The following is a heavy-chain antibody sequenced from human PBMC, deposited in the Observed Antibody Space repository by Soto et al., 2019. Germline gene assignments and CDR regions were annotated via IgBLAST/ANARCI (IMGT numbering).Heavy chain of an antibody. V-gene: IGHV4-59*11. CDR2: IYYNGHT. CDR3: TRANWYSEY. J-gene: IGHJ4*02. Sequence: QVQLQESGPGLVKPSETLSLTCSVSGGSISNHYWSWIRQPPGKGLEWIGYIYYNGHTNYNPSLKSRVTMSVDTSSNQISLKLTTVTAADTAVYYCTRANWYSEYWGQGTLVTVSS. CDR1: GGSISNHY. D-gene: IGHD7-27*01.